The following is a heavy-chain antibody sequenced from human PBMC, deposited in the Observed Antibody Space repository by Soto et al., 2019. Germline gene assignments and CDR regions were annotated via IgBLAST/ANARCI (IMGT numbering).Heavy chain of an antibody. D-gene: IGHD3-22*01. CDR1: EDTFRTYA. V-gene: IGHV1-69*06. Sequence: QVELVQSGAEVQKPGSSVKVSCQASEDTFRTYAISWVRQSPGQGLEWLGGIIPILGTANYAQKFQGRFTITADTSANTVYLELSILRSEDTAVYYWARTTYDSSAYYYWYLGLWGRGTLVTVSS. CDR3: ARTTYDSSAYYYWYLGL. CDR2: IIPILGTA. J-gene: IGHJ2*01.